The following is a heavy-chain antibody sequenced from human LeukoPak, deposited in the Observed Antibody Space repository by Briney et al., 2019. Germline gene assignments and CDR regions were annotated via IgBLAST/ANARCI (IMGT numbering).Heavy chain of an antibody. CDR3: ARDLPIYDSSGYYPS. D-gene: IGHD3-22*01. CDR2: IWYDGSNK. Sequence: GGSLRLSCAASGFTFSSYGMHWVRQATGKGLEWVAVIWYDGSNKYYADSVKGRFTISRDNSKNTLYLQMNSLRAEDTAVYYCARDLPIYDSSGYYPSWGQGTLVTVSS. V-gene: IGHV3-33*01. CDR1: GFTFSSYG. J-gene: IGHJ4*02.